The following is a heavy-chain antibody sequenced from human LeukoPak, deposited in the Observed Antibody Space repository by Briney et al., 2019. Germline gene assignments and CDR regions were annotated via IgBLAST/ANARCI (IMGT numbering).Heavy chain of an antibody. V-gene: IGHV4-39*01. CDR2: IYYSGST. D-gene: IGHD6-19*01. CDR3: ARRAVAGTLSWFDP. CDR1: GGSISSSSYY. Sequence: SETLSLTCTVSGGSISSSSYYWGWIRQPPGKGLEWIGSIYYSGSTYYNPSLKSRVTISVDTSKNQFSLKLSSVTAADTAVHYCARRAVAGTLSWFDPWGQGTLVTVSS. J-gene: IGHJ5*02.